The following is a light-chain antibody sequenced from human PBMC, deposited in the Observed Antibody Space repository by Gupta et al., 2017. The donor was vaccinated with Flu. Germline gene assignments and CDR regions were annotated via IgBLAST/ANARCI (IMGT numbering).Light chain of an antibody. CDR2: DDK. V-gene: IGLV3-21*02. Sequence: SSVLTQAPSVSVAPGRTARITCDGNNVGRERVHWYQQKSGQAPVVVVYDDKIRPSGISERFSGSKSGTTATLTISRVAVGDEGDYYCQLWDTTTDHRVFGTGTRVSVL. CDR1: NVGRER. CDR3: QLWDTTTDHRV. J-gene: IGLJ1*01.